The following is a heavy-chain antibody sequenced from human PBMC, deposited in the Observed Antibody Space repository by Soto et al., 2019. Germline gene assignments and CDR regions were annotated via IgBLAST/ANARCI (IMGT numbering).Heavy chain of an antibody. J-gene: IGHJ6*02. D-gene: IGHD6-19*01. CDR2: INPNSGGT. CDR1: GYTFTGYY. CDR3: ARQWLDFQRNYYYYGMDV. Sequence: ASVKVSCKASGYTFTGYYMHWVRQAPGQGLEWMGWINPNSGGTNYAQKFQGWVTMTRDTSISTAYMELSRLRSDDTAVYYCARQWLDFQRNYYYYGMDVWGQGTTVTVSS. V-gene: IGHV1-2*04.